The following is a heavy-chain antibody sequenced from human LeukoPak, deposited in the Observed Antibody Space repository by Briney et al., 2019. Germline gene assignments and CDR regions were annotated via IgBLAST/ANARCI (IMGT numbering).Heavy chain of an antibody. CDR1: GFTSSSYW. V-gene: IGHV3-7*01. CDR2: IKQDGSEK. D-gene: IGHD3-3*01. Sequence: GGSLRLSCAASGFTSSSYWMSWVRQAPGKGLEWVANIKQDGSEKYYVDSVKGRFTISRDNAKNSLYLQMNSLRAEDTAVYYCARVDFWSGYPFDYWGQGTLVTVSS. CDR3: ARVDFWSGYPFDY. J-gene: IGHJ4*02.